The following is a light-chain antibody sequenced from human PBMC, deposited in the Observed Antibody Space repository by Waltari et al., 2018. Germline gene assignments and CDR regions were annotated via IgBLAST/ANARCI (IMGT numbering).Light chain of an antibody. Sequence: EIQMTQSPSSLSASVGDRVTITCRASQNINTSLTWYQQRPGKAPNLLLYAVSTLQNGVPPRFSGSGSGTDYTLTISSLRPDDFATYYCQQYYTIPLTFGGGTRVEI. CDR3: QQYYTIPLT. V-gene: IGKV1-NL1*01. CDR2: AVS. CDR1: QNINTS. J-gene: IGKJ4*01.